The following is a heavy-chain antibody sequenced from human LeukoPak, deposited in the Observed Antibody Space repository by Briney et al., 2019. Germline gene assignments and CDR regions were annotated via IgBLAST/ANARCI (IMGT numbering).Heavy chain of an antibody. J-gene: IGHJ4*02. CDR2: ISPDGSDK. CDR3: AKDIGYSYEYALDY. D-gene: IGHD5-18*01. CDR1: GFTISSHG. Sequence: PGGSLRLSCAASGFTISSHGIHWVRQAPGKGLEWVAVISPDGSDKFYADPVKGRFSISRDDSKNTLYLQMHSLRSEDTAVYFCAKDIGYSYEYALDYWGQGTLVTVSS. V-gene: IGHV3-30*18.